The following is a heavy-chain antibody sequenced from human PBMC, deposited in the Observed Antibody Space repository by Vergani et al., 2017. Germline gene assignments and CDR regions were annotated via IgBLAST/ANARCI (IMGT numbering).Heavy chain of an antibody. CDR3: ARVGWSSYVSSGYYYAPGGWFDP. V-gene: IGHV5-10-1*03. CDR1: GYIFTSYW. CDR2: IDPSDSYT. J-gene: IGHJ5*02. D-gene: IGHD3-22*01. Sequence: EVQLVQSGAEVKKPGESLRISCKVSGYIFTSYWIIWVRQMPGKGLEWMGRIDPSDSYTNYSPSFQGHVTSSADKSISTAYLQWSSLKASDTAMYYCARVGWSSYVSSGYYYAPGGWFDPWGQGALVTVSS.